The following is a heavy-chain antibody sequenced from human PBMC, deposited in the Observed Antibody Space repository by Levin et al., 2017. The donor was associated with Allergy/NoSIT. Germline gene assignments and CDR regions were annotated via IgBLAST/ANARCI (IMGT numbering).Heavy chain of an antibody. Sequence: SETLSLTCTVSGGSISSGGYYWSWIRQHPGKGLEWIGYIYYSGSTYYNPSLKSRVTISVDTSKNQFSLKLSSVTAADTAVYYCAGEGVDDYGVNWYFDLWGRGTLVTVSS. CDR1: GGSISSGGYY. CDR2: IYYSGST. CDR3: AGEGVDDYGVNWYFDL. D-gene: IGHD4-17*01. J-gene: IGHJ2*01. V-gene: IGHV4-31*03.